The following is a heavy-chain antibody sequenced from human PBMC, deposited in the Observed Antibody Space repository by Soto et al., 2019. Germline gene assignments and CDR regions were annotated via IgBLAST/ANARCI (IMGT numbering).Heavy chain of an antibody. J-gene: IGHJ4*02. Sequence: ASVKVSCTASGYTFTTYEIHWVRQVTGQGLEWMGWMNPYNGNTGSTQKFQGRVTMTRNTSISTVYMELTSLRSEDTAVYYCARRKERSGPHYFDYWGQGSLVTVSS. CDR2: MNPYNGNT. CDR1: GYTFTTYE. V-gene: IGHV1-8*01. D-gene: IGHD6-25*01. CDR3: ARRKERSGPHYFDY.